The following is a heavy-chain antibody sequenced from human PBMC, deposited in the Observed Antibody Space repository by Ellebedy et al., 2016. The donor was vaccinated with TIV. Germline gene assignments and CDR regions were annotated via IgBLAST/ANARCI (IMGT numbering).Heavy chain of an antibody. D-gene: IGHD3-10*01. V-gene: IGHV1-2*02. Sequence: AASVKVSCKASEYTFTSYYLHWVRQAPGQGLEWMGWINPKSGATNYAQKFLARVTMTRDTSISTVYMELTRLRSDDTAVYYCARGAANVAFGELYDWFHPWGQGSLVTVSS. CDR3: ARGAANVAFGELYDWFHP. CDR1: EYTFTSYY. J-gene: IGHJ5*02. CDR2: INPKSGAT.